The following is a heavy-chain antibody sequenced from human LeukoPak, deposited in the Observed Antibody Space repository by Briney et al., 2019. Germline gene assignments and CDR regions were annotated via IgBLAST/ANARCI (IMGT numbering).Heavy chain of an antibody. V-gene: IGHV4-39*01. Sequence: PSETLSLTCTVSGGSISSSSYYWGWIRQPPGKGLEWIGSIYYSGSTYYNPSLKSRVTISVDTSKNQFSLKLSSVTAADTAVYYCATTTGGIIMVRGVHDYWGQGTLVTVSS. J-gene: IGHJ4*02. CDR2: IYYSGST. CDR1: GGSISSSSYY. D-gene: IGHD3-10*01. CDR3: ATTTGGIIMVRGVHDY.